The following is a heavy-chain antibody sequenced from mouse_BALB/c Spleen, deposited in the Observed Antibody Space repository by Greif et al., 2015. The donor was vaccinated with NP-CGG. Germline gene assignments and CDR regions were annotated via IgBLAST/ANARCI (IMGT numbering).Heavy chain of an antibody. J-gene: IGHJ3*01. D-gene: IGHD1-3*01. CDR2: IYPGDGDT. CDR1: GYTFTSYW. V-gene: IGHV1-87*01. CDR3: ARVELSWFAY. Sequence: QVQLQQPGAELARPGASVKLSCKASGYTFTSYWMQWVKQRPGQGLEWIGAIYPGDGDTRYTQKFKGKATLTADKSSSTAYMQLSSLASEDSAVYYCARVELSWFAYWGQGTLVTVSA.